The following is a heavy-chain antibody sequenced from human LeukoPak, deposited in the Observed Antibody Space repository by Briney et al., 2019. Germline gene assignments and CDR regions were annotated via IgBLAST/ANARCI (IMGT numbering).Heavy chain of an antibody. Sequence: SETLSLTCTVSGDSISSFYWSWIRQPPGKGLEWIGYFYYSGSTSYNPSLKSLVTISVDTSKNQFSLKLNSVTAADTAVYYCAGHDYITDYFDYWGQGALVTVSS. D-gene: IGHD4-11*01. CDR3: AGHDYITDYFDY. J-gene: IGHJ4*02. CDR1: GDSISSFY. V-gene: IGHV4-59*01. CDR2: FYYSGST.